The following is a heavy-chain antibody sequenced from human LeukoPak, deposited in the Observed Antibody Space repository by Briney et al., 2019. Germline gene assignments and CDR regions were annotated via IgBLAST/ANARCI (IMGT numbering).Heavy chain of an antibody. J-gene: IGHJ6*04. V-gene: IGHV3-48*03. CDR2: ISSSGSTI. CDR3: AELGITMIGGV. D-gene: IGHD3-10*02. Sequence: GGSLRLSCAASGFTFSSSAMSWVRQAPGKGLEWVSYISSSGSTIYYADSVKGRFTISRDNAKNSLYLQMNSLRAEDTAVYYCAELGITMIGGVWGKGTTVTISS. CDR1: GFTFSSSA.